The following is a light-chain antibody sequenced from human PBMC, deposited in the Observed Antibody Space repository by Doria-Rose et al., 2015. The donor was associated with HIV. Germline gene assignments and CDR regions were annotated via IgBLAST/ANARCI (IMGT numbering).Light chain of an antibody. Sequence: SPSTLSASVGDRITITCRASRSIYMWLAWFQQKPGKAPKLLIYHASSLESGVPSRFSGSGSGTEFTLTIDSLQPDDFATYYCQQNHAYPLTFGGGTRVEIK. CDR1: RSIYMW. CDR3: QQNHAYPLT. CDR2: HAS. J-gene: IGKJ4*01. V-gene: IGKV1-5*03.